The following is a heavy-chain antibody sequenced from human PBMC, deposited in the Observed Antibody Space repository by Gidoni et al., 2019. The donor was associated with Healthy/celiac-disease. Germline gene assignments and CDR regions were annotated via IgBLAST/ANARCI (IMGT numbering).Heavy chain of an antibody. CDR3: ARNVNCPVVVDWYFDL. V-gene: IGHV2-70*01. J-gene: IGHJ2*01. CDR1: GFSLRTSGMC. D-gene: IGHD2-15*01. CDR2: IDWDEDK. Sequence: QVTLRESGPALVKPTQTLTLTCTFSGFSLRTSGMCVSWIRQPPGKALEWLALIDWDEDKYYSTSLKTRLTISKNTSKNQVVLTMTNMDPVDTATYYCARNVNCPVVVDWYFDLWGRGTLVTVSS.